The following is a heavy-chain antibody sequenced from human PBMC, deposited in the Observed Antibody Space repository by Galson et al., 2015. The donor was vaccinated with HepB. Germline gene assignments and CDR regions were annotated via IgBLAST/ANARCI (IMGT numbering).Heavy chain of an antibody. CDR1: GGSFRSHS. J-gene: IGHJ3*02. CDR3: ARERSSGSLDAFDI. D-gene: IGHD1-14*01. Sequence: SVKVSCKVSGGSFRSHSISWVRQAPGQGLEWMGGFIPMFGTSTHAEKIQDRVTITADESTSTAYMELSRLTFEDTAIYYCARERSSGSLDAFDIWGQGTVVTVSS. V-gene: IGHV1-69*13. CDR2: FIPMFGTS.